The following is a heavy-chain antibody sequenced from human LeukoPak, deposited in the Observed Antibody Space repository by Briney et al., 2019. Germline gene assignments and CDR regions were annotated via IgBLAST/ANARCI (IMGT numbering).Heavy chain of an antibody. CDR2: INHSGNT. CDR3: ARLPFNSGYEYFDY. V-gene: IGHV4-34*01. D-gene: IGHD5-12*01. J-gene: IGHJ4*02. Sequence: SETLSLTCAVYGGSFSGYYWSWIRQPPGKGLEWIGEINHSGNTEYIPSLKSRVTISVDKSKNQFSLKLSSVTAADTAVYSCARLPFNSGYEYFDYWGQGTLVTVSS. CDR1: GGSFSGYY.